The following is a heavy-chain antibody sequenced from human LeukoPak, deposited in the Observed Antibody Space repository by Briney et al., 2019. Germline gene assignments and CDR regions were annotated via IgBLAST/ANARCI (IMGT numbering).Heavy chain of an antibody. V-gene: IGHV3-11*04. J-gene: IGHJ3*02. CDR1: RFIISDYY. Sequence: PGRSLRLSCAASRFIISDYYMTWIRQAPGKGLEWVSYISSSGSAIYYADSVKGRFTISRDNSKNTLYLQMNSLRAEDTAVYYCLGDYGDYYRAFDIWGQGTMVTVSS. CDR2: ISSSGSAI. CDR3: LGDYGDYYRAFDI. D-gene: IGHD4-17*01.